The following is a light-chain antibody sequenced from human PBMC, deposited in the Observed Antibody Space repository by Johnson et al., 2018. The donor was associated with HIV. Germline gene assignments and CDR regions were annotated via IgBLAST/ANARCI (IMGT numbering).Light chain of an antibody. CDR2: DNN. V-gene: IGLV1-51*01. Sequence: QSVLTQPPSVSAAPGQKVTIYCSGSSSNIGNNYVSWYQQVPGTAPKLLIYDNNRRPSGIPDRFSGSKSGTSATLGITGLQTGDEADYYCGTWDSSLSAGYVFGTGTKVTVL. CDR1: SSNIGNNY. CDR3: GTWDSSLSAGYV. J-gene: IGLJ1*01.